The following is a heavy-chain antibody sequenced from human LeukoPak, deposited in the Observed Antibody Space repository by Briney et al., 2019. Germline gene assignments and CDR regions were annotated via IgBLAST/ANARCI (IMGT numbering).Heavy chain of an antibody. CDR2: ISSSGSTI. Sequence: GGSLRLSCAASGFTFSDYYMSWIRQAPGKGLEWVSYISSSGSTIYYADSVKGRFTISRDDVKNSLYLQMNSLRAEDTAVYYCARGHYYGSGSYFDYWGQGTLVTVSS. V-gene: IGHV3-11*04. J-gene: IGHJ4*02. CDR3: ARGHYYGSGSYFDY. D-gene: IGHD3-10*01. CDR1: GFTFSDYY.